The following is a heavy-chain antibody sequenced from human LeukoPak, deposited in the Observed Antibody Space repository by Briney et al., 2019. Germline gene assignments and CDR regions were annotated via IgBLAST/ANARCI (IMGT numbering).Heavy chain of an antibody. V-gene: IGHV1-8*01. CDR3: ARGPVSHYDFWSGYYGNWFDP. Sequence: ASVKVSCKASGYTFTSYDINWVRQATGQGLECMGWMNPNSGNTGYAQKFQGRVTMTRNTSISTAYMELSSLRSEDTAVYYCARGPVSHYDFWSGYYGNWFDPWGQGTLVTVSS. D-gene: IGHD3-3*01. CDR1: GYTFTSYD. J-gene: IGHJ5*02. CDR2: MNPNSGNT.